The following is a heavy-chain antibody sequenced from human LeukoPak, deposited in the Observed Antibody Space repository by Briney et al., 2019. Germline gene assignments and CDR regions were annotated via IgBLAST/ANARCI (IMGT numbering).Heavy chain of an antibody. Sequence: PGRSLRLSCAASGFTFSSYAMHWVRQAPGKGLEWVAVISYDGSNKYYADSVKGRFTISRDNSKNTLYLQMKSLRAEDTAVYYCARDCRLNCARQPGFDSWGQGTLVTVSS. CDR3: ARDCRLNCARQPGFDS. CDR2: ISYDGSNK. CDR1: GFTFSSYA. V-gene: IGHV3-30-3*01. J-gene: IGHJ5*01. D-gene: IGHD1-1*01.